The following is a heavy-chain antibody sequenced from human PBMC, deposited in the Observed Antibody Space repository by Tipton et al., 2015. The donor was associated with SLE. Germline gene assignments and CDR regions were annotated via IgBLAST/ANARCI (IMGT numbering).Heavy chain of an antibody. Sequence: GSLRLSCAASGSTFSSYAMSWVRQAPGKGLEWVSSISGSGDSTYYADSVKGRFSISRDNSKNTLFLQMNSLRAEDTAVYYCAKDPGIAYDSSGYYYDAFDIWGQGTMVTVSS. V-gene: IGHV3-23*01. CDR3: AKDPGIAYDSSGYYYDAFDI. D-gene: IGHD3-22*01. CDR1: GSTFSSYA. J-gene: IGHJ3*02. CDR2: ISGSGDST.